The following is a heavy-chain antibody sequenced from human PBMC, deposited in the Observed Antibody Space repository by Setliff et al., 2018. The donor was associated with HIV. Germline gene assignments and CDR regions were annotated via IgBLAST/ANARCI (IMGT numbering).Heavy chain of an antibody. Sequence: SETLSLTCTVSGDSISSYYWSWIRQPPGKGLEWIGYIYTSGITDYNPSLKSRVTISGDTSKNQFSLKLSSVTAADTAVYYCAREERREAFDIWGQGTMVTVSS. CDR2: IYTSGIT. J-gene: IGHJ3*02. V-gene: IGHV4-4*08. CDR1: GDSISSYY. CDR3: AREERREAFDI. D-gene: IGHD1-1*01.